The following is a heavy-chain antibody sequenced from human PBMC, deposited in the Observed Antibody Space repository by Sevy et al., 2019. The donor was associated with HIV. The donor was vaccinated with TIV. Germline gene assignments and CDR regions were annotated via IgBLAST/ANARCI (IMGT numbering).Heavy chain of an antibody. CDR1: GFTFDDYT. CDR3: AKSWGYCSGGSCNRRAEFLQH. V-gene: IGHV3-9*01. CDR2: ISWNGGYL. J-gene: IGHJ1*01. Sequence: QLGGSLRLSCAASGFTFDDYTMYWVRQAPGKGLEWVSGISWNGGYLEYAASVEGRFTISRDNAKKSLYLQMNSLKVEDTALYYCAKSWGYCSGGSCNRRAEFLQHWGQGTLVTVSS. D-gene: IGHD2-15*01.